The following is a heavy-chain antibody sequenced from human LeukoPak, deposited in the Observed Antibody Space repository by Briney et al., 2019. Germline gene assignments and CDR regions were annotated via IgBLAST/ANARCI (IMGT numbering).Heavy chain of an antibody. CDR3: ARRSGIEEAY. Sequence: GESLKIFCKGSGYSFTNSWIGWVRQMPGKGLEWMGIIYPGDSDTRYSPSFQGQVTISADKSINTAYLQWSSLRASDTAIYYCARRSGIEEAYWGQGTLVAVSS. J-gene: IGHJ4*02. CDR1: GYSFTNSW. D-gene: IGHD3-10*01. V-gene: IGHV5-51*01. CDR2: IYPGDSDT.